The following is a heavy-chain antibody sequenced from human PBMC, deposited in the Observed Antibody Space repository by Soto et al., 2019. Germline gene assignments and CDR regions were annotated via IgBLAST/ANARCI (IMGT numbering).Heavy chain of an antibody. CDR3: ARQTRPRRQTGYCSGGSCHDNKVADFQH. CDR2: IYYSGST. CDR1: GGSISSSSYY. J-gene: IGHJ1*01. V-gene: IGHV4-39*01. D-gene: IGHD2-15*01. Sequence: SETLSLTCTVSGGSISSSSYYWGWIRQPPGKGLEWIGSIYYSGSTYYNPSLKSRVTISVDTSKNQFSPKLSSVTAADTAVYYCARQTRPRRQTGYCSGGSCHDNKVADFQHWGQGTLVTVSS.